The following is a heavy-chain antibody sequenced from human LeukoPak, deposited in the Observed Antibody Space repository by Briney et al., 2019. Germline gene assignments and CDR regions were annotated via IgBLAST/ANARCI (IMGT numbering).Heavy chain of an antibody. J-gene: IGHJ4*02. D-gene: IGHD5-24*01. CDR3: ARLVRDGYDYYFDY. V-gene: IGHV4-39*01. CDR1: GGSISSSSYY. CDR2: IYYSGGT. Sequence: PSETLSLTCTVSGGSISSSSYYWGWIRQPPGKGLEWIGSIYYSGGTYYNPSLKSRVTISVDTSKNQFSLKLSSVTAADTAVYYCARLVRDGYDYYFDYWGQGTLVTVSS.